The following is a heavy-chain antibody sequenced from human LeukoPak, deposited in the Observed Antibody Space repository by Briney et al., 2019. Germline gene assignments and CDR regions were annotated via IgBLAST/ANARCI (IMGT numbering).Heavy chain of an antibody. D-gene: IGHD3-3*01. J-gene: IGHJ4*02. V-gene: IGHV3-23*01. Sequence: PGGSLRLSCAASGFTFSSYGMNWVRQAPGKGLEWVSGISGSGGSTHYADSVKGRFTISRDNSKNTLYLQMNSLRAEDTAVYYCAREGDFGSYPFDYWGQGTLVIVAS. CDR2: ISGSGGST. CDR3: AREGDFGSYPFDY. CDR1: GFTFSSYG.